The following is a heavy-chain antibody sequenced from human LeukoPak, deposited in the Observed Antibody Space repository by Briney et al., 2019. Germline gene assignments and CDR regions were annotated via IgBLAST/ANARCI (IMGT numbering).Heavy chain of an antibody. CDR1: GYSFSNFH. V-gene: IGHV1-18*01. J-gene: IGHJ6*02. CDR2: ISAYNGNT. CDR3: ARIMTTVTTYYYYGMDV. D-gene: IGHD4-11*01. Sequence: ASVKVSCKASGYSFSNFHINWVRQAPGQGLEWMGWISAYNGNTNYAQKLQGRVTMTTDTSTSTAYMELRSLRSDDTAVYYCARIMTTVTTYYYYGMDVWGQGTTVTVSS.